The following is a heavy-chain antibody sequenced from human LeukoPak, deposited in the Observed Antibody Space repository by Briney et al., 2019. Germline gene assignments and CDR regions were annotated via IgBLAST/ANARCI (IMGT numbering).Heavy chain of an antibody. CDR1: GYTFTSYD. V-gene: IGHV1-8*03. Sequence: ASVKVSCKASGYTFTSYDINWVRQATGQGLEWMGWMNPNSGNTGYAQKFQGRVTITRNTSISTAYMELSSLRSEDTAVYYCARVCSSTSCSYTHYYYYYMDVWGKGTTVTVSS. J-gene: IGHJ6*03. CDR2: MNPNSGNT. D-gene: IGHD2-2*01. CDR3: ARVCSSTSCSYTHYYYYYMDV.